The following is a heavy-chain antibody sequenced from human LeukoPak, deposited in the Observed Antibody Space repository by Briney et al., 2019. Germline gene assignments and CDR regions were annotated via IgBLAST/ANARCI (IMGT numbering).Heavy chain of an antibody. V-gene: IGHV4-39*07. CDR2: IYYSGST. Sequence: PSETLSLTCTVSGGSISSSSYYWGWIRQPPGKGLEWIGSIYYSGSTYYNPSLKSRVTISVDTSKNQFSLKLSSVTAADTAVYYCASEGGFVVAQHSYYFDYWGQGTLVTVSS. D-gene: IGHD2-21*01. CDR3: ASEGGFVVAQHSYYFDY. J-gene: IGHJ4*02. CDR1: GGSISSSSYY.